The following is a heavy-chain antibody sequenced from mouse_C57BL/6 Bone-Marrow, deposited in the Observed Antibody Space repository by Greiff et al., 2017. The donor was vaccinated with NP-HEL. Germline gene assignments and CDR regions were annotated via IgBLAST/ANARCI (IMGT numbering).Heavy chain of an antibody. CDR1: GYTFTSYW. Sequence: QVQLQQPGAELVMPGASVKLSCKASGYTFTSYWMHWVKQRPGQGLEWIGEIDPSDSYTNYNQKFKGKSTLTVDKSSSTAYMQLSSLTSEDSAVYYCARRLRYQAWFAYWGQGTLVTVSA. V-gene: IGHV1-69*01. CDR2: IDPSDSYT. D-gene: IGHD1-1*01. CDR3: ARRLRYQAWFAY. J-gene: IGHJ3*01.